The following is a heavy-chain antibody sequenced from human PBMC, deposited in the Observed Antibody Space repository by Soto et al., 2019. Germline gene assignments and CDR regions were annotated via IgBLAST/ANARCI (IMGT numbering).Heavy chain of an antibody. CDR1: GFTFSNYA. Sequence: EEQLLESGGDSVQPGGSLRLACVASGFTFSNYAMSWVRQAPGKGLDWVSSISIRGDRTYDADSVKGRFTVSRDNSKNTLYLQMYNLRAEDTAIYYCAKDPNGQRLVITPLHSWGQGTRVTVSS. J-gene: IGHJ4*02. CDR3: AKDPNGQRLVITPLHS. V-gene: IGHV3-23*01. D-gene: IGHD3-9*01. CDR2: ISIRGDRT.